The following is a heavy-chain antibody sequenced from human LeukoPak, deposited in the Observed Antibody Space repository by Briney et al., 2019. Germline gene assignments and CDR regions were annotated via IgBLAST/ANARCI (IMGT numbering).Heavy chain of an antibody. CDR2: INHSGST. J-gene: IGHJ6*02. D-gene: IGHD3-3*01. CDR1: GGSFSGYY. CDR3: ARAPHGDFWSGYFPPLVYYYYYGMDV. Sequence: SETLSLTCAVYGGSFSGYYWSWIRQPPGKGLEWIGEINHSGSTNYNPSLKSRVTISVDTSKNQLSLKLSSVTAADTAVYYCARAPHGDFWSGYFPPLVYYYYYGMDVWGQGTTVTVSS. V-gene: IGHV4-34*01.